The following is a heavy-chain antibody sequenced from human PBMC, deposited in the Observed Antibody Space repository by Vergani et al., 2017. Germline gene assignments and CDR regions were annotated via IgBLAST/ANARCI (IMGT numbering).Heavy chain of an antibody. Sequence: QVQLVESGGGVVQPGRSLRLSCAASGFTFSSYAMHWVRQAPGKGLEWVAVISYDGSNKYYADSVKGRFTISRDNSKNTLYLQMNSLRAEDTAVYYCARDRYYYDSSGDLDYWGQGTLVTVSS. J-gene: IGHJ4*02. CDR3: ARDRYYYDSSGDLDY. CDR1: GFTFSSYA. V-gene: IGHV3-30-3*01. CDR2: ISYDGSNK. D-gene: IGHD3-22*01.